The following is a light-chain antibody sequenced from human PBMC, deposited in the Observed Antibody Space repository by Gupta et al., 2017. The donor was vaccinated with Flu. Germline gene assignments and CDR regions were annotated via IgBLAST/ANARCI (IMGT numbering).Light chain of an antibody. CDR2: DVT. CDR3: SSYTRDNALFVV. Sequence: QSDLAQPASVSGSPEESIAICCPDTSGDVGDYDAVSWYQQHPGKAPKLIIYDVTNRPSGVSNSFSGSKSGNTASLTMSGLQVEDEADYYCSSYTRDNALFVVFSGGTELTVL. V-gene: IGLV2-14*01. J-gene: IGLJ2*01. CDR1: SGDVGDYDA.